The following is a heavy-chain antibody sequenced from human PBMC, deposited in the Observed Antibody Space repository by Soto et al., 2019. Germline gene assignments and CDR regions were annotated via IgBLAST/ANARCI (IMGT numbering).Heavy chain of an antibody. CDR3: VRGSDPYKCGF. CDR2: INHSGNT. V-gene: IGHV4-34*09. J-gene: IGHJ4*02. CDR1: GGSFSGYY. D-gene: IGHD6-25*01. Sequence: SETLSLTWAVYGGSFSGYYWSWLRQLPGTGLEWLGEINHSGNTNYNPSLKSRFTMSIDTSNNQVSLQLNSVTVADTAVYYCVRGSDPYKCGFWGQGALVTVSS.